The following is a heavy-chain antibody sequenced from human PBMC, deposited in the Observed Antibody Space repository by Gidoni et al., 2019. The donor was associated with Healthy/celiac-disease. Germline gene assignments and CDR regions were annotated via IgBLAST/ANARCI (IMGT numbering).Heavy chain of an antibody. Sequence: QLQLQESGPGLVKPSETLSLTCTVSGGSISSSSYYWGWIRQPPGKGLEWIGSIYYSGSTYYNPSLKSRVTISVDTSKNQFSLKLSSVTAADTAVYYCARQEGGVLMVYAPPPIDYWGQGTLVTVSS. V-gene: IGHV4-39*01. J-gene: IGHJ4*02. CDR1: GGSISSSSYY. CDR3: ARQEGGVLMVYAPPPIDY. CDR2: IYYSGST. D-gene: IGHD2-8*01.